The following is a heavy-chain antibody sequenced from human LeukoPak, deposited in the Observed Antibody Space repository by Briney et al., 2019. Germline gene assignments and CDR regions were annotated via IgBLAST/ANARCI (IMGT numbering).Heavy chain of an antibody. CDR3: ARERGDNYYDSSGYSPEAFDI. D-gene: IGHD3-22*01. J-gene: IGHJ3*02. CDR2: INWNGGST. V-gene: IGHV3-20*04. CDR1: GFTFDDYG. Sequence: GGSLRLSCAASGFTFDDYGMSWVRQAPGKGLEWVSGINWNGGSTGYADPVKGRFTISRDNAKNSLYLQMNSLRAEDTALYYCARERGDNYYDSSGYSPEAFDIWGQGTMVTVS.